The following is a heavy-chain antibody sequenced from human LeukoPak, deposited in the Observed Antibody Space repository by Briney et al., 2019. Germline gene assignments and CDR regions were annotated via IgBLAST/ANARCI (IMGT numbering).Heavy chain of an antibody. D-gene: IGHD3-22*01. V-gene: IGHV1-46*01. CDR3: ARGRHYYESSDYYYEGDAFDV. CDR2: INPSGGSI. CDR1: GDTFSSYY. Sequence: ASVKVSCKASGDTFSSYYMHWVRQAPGQGLEWMGIINPSGGSITYAQMFQGRVTMTGDMSTSTVYMELSSLRSEETSVYYCARGRHYYESSDYYYEGDAFDVWGQGTMVTVSS. J-gene: IGHJ3*01.